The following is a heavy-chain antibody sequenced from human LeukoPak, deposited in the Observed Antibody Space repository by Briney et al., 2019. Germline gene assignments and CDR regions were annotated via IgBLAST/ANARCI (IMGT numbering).Heavy chain of an antibody. CDR2: ISYDGSNK. CDR1: GFTFSSYA. D-gene: IGHD3-22*01. CDR3: ARDRTPYDGNGYYDAHDI. Sequence: PGRSLRLSCAASGFTFSSYAMHWVRQAPGKGLEWVAVISYDGSNKYYADSAKGRFTISRDNSKNTLYLQMNSLRAEDTAVYYCARDRTPYDGNGYYDAHDIWGQGTMVTVSS. V-gene: IGHV3-30-3*01. J-gene: IGHJ3*02.